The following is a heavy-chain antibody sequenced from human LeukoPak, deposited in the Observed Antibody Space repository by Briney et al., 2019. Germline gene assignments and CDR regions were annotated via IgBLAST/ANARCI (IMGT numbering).Heavy chain of an antibody. Sequence: GGSLRLSCAASGFTFSSYSMNWVRQAPGKGLEWVSSISISSGYIYYADSVKGRFTISRDNPKNTLFLQMNSLRAEDTAVYFCAKRGVVIRVILVGFHKEAYYFDSWGQGALVTVSS. CDR1: GFTFSSYS. CDR2: ISISSGYI. D-gene: IGHD3-22*01. V-gene: IGHV3-21*04. J-gene: IGHJ4*02. CDR3: AKRGVVIRVILVGFHKEAYYFDS.